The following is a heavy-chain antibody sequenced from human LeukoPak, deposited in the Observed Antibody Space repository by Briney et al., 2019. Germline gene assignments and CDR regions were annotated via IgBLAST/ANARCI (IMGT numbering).Heavy chain of an antibody. Sequence: ASVKVSCKASGGPFSTYAISWVRQAPGQGLAWMGGIVPMFGTTNYAQKFQGRVTMTTDTFTSTAYMELRSLRSDDTAVYYCATDSIHQHIWYPLAWGQGTMVTVSS. CDR1: GGPFSTYA. J-gene: IGHJ3*01. CDR2: IVPMFGTT. V-gene: IGHV1-69*05. CDR3: ATDSIHQHIWYPLA. D-gene: IGHD3-22*01.